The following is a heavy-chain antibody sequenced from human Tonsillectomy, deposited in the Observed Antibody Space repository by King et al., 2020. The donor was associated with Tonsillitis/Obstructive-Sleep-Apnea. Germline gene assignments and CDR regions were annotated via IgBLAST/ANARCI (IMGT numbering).Heavy chain of an antibody. D-gene: IGHD3-10*01. Sequence: VQLQESGPGLVKPSETLSLTCTVSGGSISSYYWSWIRQPPGKGLEWIGYIYYSGSTNYNPSLKSRVTISVDTSKNQFSLKLSSVTAADTAVYYCARAVVRAKPGGGFDYWGQGPLVTVSS. J-gene: IGHJ4*02. CDR1: GGSISSYY. CDR2: IYYSGST. V-gene: IGHV4-59*01. CDR3: ARAVVRAKPGGGFDY.